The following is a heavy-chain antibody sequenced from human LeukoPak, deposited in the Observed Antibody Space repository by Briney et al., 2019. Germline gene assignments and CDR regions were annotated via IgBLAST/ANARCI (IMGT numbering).Heavy chain of an antibody. CDR1: GITFSNYA. J-gene: IGHJ4*02. D-gene: IGHD1-26*01. CDR2: IWADGSNT. CDR3: ARWGNSGNFDY. Sequence: GGSLRLSCAASGITFSNYAMHWVRQAPGKGLEWVAVIWADGSNTYYADSVKGRFTISRDNSKNTLFLQTNGQRAEDTAVYYCARWGNSGNFDYWGQGALLTVSS. V-gene: IGHV3-33*01.